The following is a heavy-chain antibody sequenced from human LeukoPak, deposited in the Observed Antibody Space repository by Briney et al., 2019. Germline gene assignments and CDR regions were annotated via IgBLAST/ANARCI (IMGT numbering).Heavy chain of an antibody. D-gene: IGHD3-22*01. CDR2: IDPSDSHI. Sequence: GESLKISCKASGYSFSTYWIGWVRQMPGKGLEWMGIIDPSDSHIKYSPSFQGQVTISVDMSSNTAYLQWSSLKASDTAMYFCARRHYYDSSGYDAFDIWGQGTMVTVSS. J-gene: IGHJ3*02. V-gene: IGHV5-51*01. CDR3: ARRHYYDSSGYDAFDI. CDR1: GYSFSTYW.